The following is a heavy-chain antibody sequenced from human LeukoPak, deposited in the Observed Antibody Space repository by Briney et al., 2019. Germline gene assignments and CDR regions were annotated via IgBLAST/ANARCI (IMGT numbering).Heavy chain of an antibody. J-gene: IGHJ4*02. CDR1: GFTVSSNF. V-gene: IGHV3-66*01. CDR2: IYRGGST. Sequence: GGSLRLSCAASGFTVSSNFMTWVRQAPGKGLDWVSLIYRGGSTYYADSVKGRFTISRDNSKNTLYLQMNSLRDEDTAVYYCASGRRGIIAAGLDYWGQGTLVTVSS. D-gene: IGHD6-13*01. CDR3: ASGRRGIIAAGLDY.